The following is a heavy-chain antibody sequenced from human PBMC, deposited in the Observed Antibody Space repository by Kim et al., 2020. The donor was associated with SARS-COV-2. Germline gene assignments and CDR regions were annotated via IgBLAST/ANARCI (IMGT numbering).Heavy chain of an antibody. Sequence: SVKGRFTISRDNAKSSLSLQMNSLRAEDTAVYYCARVLDCSSTNCFYGMDVWGQGTTVTVSS. CDR3: ARVLDCSSTNCFYGMDV. D-gene: IGHD2-2*01. J-gene: IGHJ6*02. V-gene: IGHV3-48*03.